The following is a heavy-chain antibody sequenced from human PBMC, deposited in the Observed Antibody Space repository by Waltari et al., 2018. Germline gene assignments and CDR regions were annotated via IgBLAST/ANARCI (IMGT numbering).Heavy chain of an antibody. CDR3: ARGVVPAAREVGWFDP. CDR1: GGSISSSSYY. CDR2: IYYSGST. J-gene: IGHJ5*02. Sequence: QLQLQESGPGLVKPSETLSLTCTVSGGSISSSSYYWGWIRQPPGKGLEWIGSIYYSGSTYYNPSLKGRVTISVDTSKNQFSLKLSSVTAADTAVYYCARGVVPAAREVGWFDPWGQGTLVTVSS. D-gene: IGHD2-2*01. V-gene: IGHV4-39*01.